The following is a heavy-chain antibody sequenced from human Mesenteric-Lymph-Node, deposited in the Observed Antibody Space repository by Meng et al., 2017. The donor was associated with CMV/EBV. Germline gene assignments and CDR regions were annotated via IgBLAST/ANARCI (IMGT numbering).Heavy chain of an antibody. J-gene: IGHJ4*02. CDR2: IPYEGSDT. CDR3: AKEASYYTDNTAYYFFDY. D-gene: IGHD3-9*01. CDR1: GFTFSNYG. V-gene: IGHV3-30*02. Sequence: GGSLRLSCAASGFTFSNYGMHWVRQAPGKGLEWVAFIPYEGSDTYHAASVKGRFTISRDNSKNTLYLQITGLRAEDTAVYFCAKEASYYTDNTAYYFFDYWGQGTQVTVSS.